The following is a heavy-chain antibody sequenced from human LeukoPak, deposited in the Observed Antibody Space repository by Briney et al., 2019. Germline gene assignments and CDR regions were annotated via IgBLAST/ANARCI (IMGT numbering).Heavy chain of an antibody. CDR1: GGSISSGDYY. V-gene: IGHV4-30-4*01. CDR3: ARVRWYYFDY. J-gene: IGHJ4*02. Sequence: SETLSLTCTVSGGSISSGDYYWSWIRQPPGKGLEWIGYIHYSGSTYYNPSLKSRVTISVDTSKNQFSLKLSSVTAADTAVYYCARVRWYYFDYWGQGTLVTVSS. D-gene: IGHD4-17*01. CDR2: IHYSGST.